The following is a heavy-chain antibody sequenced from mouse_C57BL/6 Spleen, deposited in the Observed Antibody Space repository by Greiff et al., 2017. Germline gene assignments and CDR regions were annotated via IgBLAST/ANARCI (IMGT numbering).Heavy chain of an antibody. Sequence: EVKLMESGPVLVKPGASVKMSCKASGYTFTDYYMNWVKQSHGKSLEWIGVINPYNGGTSYNQKFKGKATLTVDKSSSTAYMELNSLTSEDSAVYYCAREYYGSSYFDYWGQGTTLTVSS. CDR3: AREYYGSSYFDY. V-gene: IGHV1-19*01. CDR2: INPYNGGT. CDR1: GYTFTDYY. D-gene: IGHD1-1*01. J-gene: IGHJ2*01.